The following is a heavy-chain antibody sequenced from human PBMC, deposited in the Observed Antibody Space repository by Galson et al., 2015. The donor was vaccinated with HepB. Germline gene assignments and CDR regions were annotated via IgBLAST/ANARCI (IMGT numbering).Heavy chain of an antibody. Sequence: SVKVSCKASGYTFTSYGISWVRQAPGQGLEWMGWISAYNGNTNYAQKLQGRVTMTTDTSTSTAYMELRSLRSDDTAVYYCARGEEVEMATEVGQGDNWFDPWGQGTLVTVSS. CDR1: GYTFTSYG. CDR3: ARGEEVEMATEVGQGDNWFDP. V-gene: IGHV1-18*04. CDR2: ISAYNGNT. D-gene: IGHD5-24*01. J-gene: IGHJ5*02.